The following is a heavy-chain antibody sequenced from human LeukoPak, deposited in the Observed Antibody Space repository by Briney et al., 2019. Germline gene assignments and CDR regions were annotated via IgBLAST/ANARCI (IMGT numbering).Heavy chain of an antibody. CDR3: ARETKLEWLLIFDY. V-gene: IGHV1-2*06. J-gene: IGHJ4*02. CDR1: GYTFTGYY. CDR2: INPNSGGT. Sequence: ASVKVSCKASGYTFTGYYLHWVRRAPGQGPEWMGRINPNSGGTNYAQKFQGRVTMTRDTSINTAYMELSRLRSDDTAVYYCARETKLEWLLIFDYWGQGTLVTVSS. D-gene: IGHD3-3*01.